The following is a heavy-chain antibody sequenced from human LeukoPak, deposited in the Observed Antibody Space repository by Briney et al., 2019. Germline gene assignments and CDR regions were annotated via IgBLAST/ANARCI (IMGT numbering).Heavy chain of an antibody. V-gene: IGHV3-53*01. J-gene: IGHJ6*03. CDR2: IYSGGAT. Sequence: GGSLRLSCTASGFTVSSNYMSWVRQAPGKGLEWVSVIYSGGATYHADSVKARSTISRDNSKNTLYLQMNSLRAEDTAVYYCARGPDPLYFYYYYMDVWGKGTTVTVSS. CDR3: ARGPDPLYFYYYYMDV. CDR1: GFTVSSNY.